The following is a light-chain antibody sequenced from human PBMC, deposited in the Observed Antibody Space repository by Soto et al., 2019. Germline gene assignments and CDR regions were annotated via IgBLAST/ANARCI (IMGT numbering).Light chain of an antibody. Sequence: EIVMTQSPATLSVSPGERATLSCRASQSITSELAWYQQKPGQPPRLLVYGASTRATGVPARFTGRGSGSECALTINGLQSEDFAVYYCQQGHGWPLTFGQGTMLEI. CDR1: QSITSE. V-gene: IGKV3-15*01. CDR3: QQGHGWPLT. J-gene: IGKJ2*01. CDR2: GAS.